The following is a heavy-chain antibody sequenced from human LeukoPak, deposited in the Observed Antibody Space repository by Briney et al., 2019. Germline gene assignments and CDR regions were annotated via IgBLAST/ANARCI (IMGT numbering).Heavy chain of an antibody. CDR2: IYYSGST. CDR3: ARHVNYDFWSGYLDY. Sequence: SETLSLTCSVSGGSISSYYWSWIRHPPGKGLEWIGYIYYSGSTNYNPSLKSRVTISVDTSKNQFSLKLSSVTAADTAVYYCARHVNYDFWSGYLDYWGQGTLVTVSS. J-gene: IGHJ4*02. D-gene: IGHD3-3*01. CDR1: GGSISSYY. V-gene: IGHV4-59*08.